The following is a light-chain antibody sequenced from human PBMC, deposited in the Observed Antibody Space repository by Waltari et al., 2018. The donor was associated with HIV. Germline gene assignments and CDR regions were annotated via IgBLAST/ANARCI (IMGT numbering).Light chain of an antibody. CDR2: RNN. V-gene: IGLV1-47*01. CDR3: AVWDDSLTGHVV. CDR1: SSNIGSTF. Sequence: QSVLTQPPSASGTPGPRVTISCSGSSSNIGSTFVYWYQQLPGMAPKLLIYRNNQRPSGVPDRFSGSKSGTSASLAISGLRSEDGADYYCAVWDDSLTGHVVFGGGTKLTVL. J-gene: IGLJ2*01.